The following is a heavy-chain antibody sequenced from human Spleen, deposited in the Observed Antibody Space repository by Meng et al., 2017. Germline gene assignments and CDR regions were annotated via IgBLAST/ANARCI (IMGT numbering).Heavy chain of an antibody. CDR1: GYTFTDYY. CDR2: INPNSGGT. Sequence: ASVKVSCKTSGYTFTDYYMHWVRQAPGQGLEWMGWINPNSGGTNSAQKFQGRVTMTRDTSISTAYMELSRLRSDDTAVYYCARESRDGYTFDDFDIWGQGTLVTVSS. D-gene: IGHD5-24*01. CDR3: ARESRDGYTFDDFDI. V-gene: IGHV1-2*02. J-gene: IGHJ3*02.